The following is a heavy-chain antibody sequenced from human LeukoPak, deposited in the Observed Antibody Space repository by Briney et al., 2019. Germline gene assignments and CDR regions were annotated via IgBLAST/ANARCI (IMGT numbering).Heavy chain of an antibody. CDR3: ARVVLRFLGPPRHGMDV. Sequence: KPSETLSLACAVYGGSFSGYCWSWIRQPPGKGLEWIGEINHSGSTNYNPSLKSRVTISVDTSKNQFSLKLSSVTAADTAVYYCARVVLRFLGPPRHGMDVWGQGTTGTVSS. J-gene: IGHJ6*02. CDR1: GGSFSGYC. CDR2: INHSGST. V-gene: IGHV4-34*01. D-gene: IGHD3-3*01.